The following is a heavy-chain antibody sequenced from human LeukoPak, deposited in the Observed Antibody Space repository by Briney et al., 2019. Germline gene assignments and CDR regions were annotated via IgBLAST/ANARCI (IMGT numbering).Heavy chain of an antibody. CDR2: ISYDGSNK. V-gene: IGHV3-30*03. Sequence: GGSLRLSCAASGFTFSSYGMHWVRQAPGKGLEWVAVISYDGSNKYYADSVKGRFTISRDNAKNSLYLQMNSLRAEDTAVYYCARGRVGAQGGFDPWGQGTLVTVSS. CDR3: ARGRVGAQGGFDP. J-gene: IGHJ5*02. CDR1: GFTFSSYG. D-gene: IGHD1-26*01.